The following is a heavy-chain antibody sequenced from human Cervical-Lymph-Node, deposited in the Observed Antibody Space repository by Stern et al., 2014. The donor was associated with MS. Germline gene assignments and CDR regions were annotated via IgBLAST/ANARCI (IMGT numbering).Heavy chain of an antibody. CDR1: GGSISSSSYY. V-gene: IGHV4-39*01. CDR3: ARLGMVRYYFDS. Sequence: QLQLQESGPGLVKPSETLSLTCTVSGGSISSSSYYWAWIRQPPGKGLEXIGNIYYSGSTYYSPSLESRVTIAVDTSKNQFSRGWSLGTATDTAVYYCARLGMVRYYFDSWGQGTLVTVSS. D-gene: IGHD2-8*01. J-gene: IGHJ4*02. CDR2: IYYSGST.